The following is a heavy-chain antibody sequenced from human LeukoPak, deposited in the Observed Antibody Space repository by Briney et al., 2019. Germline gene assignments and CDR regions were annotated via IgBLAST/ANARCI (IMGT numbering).Heavy chain of an antibody. V-gene: IGHV3-23*01. CDR3: AKDRRSSGYYDY. J-gene: IGHJ4*02. Sequence: GGSLRLSCAASGFTFSSYAMSWVRQAPGKGLEWVSAISGSGGSTYYADSVKGRFTTSRDNSKNTLYLQMNSLRAEDTAVYYCAKDRRSSGYYDYWGQGTLVTVSS. D-gene: IGHD3-22*01. CDR2: ISGSGGST. CDR1: GFTFSSYA.